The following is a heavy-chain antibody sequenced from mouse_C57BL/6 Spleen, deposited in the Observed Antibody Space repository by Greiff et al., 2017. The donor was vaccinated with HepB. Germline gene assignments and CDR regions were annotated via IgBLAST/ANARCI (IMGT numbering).Heavy chain of an antibody. CDR2: IYPGSGNT. CDR1: GYTFTDYY. D-gene: IGHD1-1*01. J-gene: IGHJ1*03. V-gene: IGHV1-76*01. CDR3: ARSSITTLDV. Sequence: QVQLQQSGAELVRPGASVKLSCKASGYTFTDYYINWVKQRPGQGLEWIARIYPGSGNTSYNEKFKGKATLSAEESSRTAYMQLISLTSEDSAVYFCARSSITTLDVWGTGTTVTVSS.